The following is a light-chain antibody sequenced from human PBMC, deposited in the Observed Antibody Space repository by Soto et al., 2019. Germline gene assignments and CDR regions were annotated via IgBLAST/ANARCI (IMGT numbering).Light chain of an antibody. CDR1: QSVSSN. Sequence: EIGLIQSPATLSLSPGERATLSCRASQSVSSNLAWYQQNPGQAPRLLIFDASSRAAGIPARFSGSGSGTDFTLTISSREPEDFVVYYCQQHSNWPLAFGGGPKVEIK. CDR3: QQHSNWPLA. V-gene: IGKV3-11*01. CDR2: DAS. J-gene: IGKJ4*01.